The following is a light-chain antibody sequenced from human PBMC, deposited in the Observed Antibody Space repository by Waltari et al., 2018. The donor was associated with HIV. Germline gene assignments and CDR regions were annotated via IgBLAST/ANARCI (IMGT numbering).Light chain of an antibody. CDR2: GKD. CDR3: NSRHNNDTHHV. V-gene: IGLV3-19*01. CDR1: SLRRCS. Sequence: SSELPQDPSVSVAFGQTVTITCQGDSLRRCSANWYQQQPGQAPVVVMYGKDNRPSGIPARFSGSSSGNTGSLTITGAQAEDEADYYCNSRHNNDTHHVFGTGTKLTV. J-gene: IGLJ1*01.